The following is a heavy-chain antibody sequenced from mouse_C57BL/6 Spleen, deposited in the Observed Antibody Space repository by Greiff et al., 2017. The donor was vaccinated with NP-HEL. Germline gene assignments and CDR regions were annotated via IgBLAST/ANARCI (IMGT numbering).Heavy chain of an antibody. J-gene: IGHJ4*01. V-gene: IGHV5-9*01. Sequence: EVKVVESGGGLVKPGGSLKLSCAASGFTFSSYTMSWVRQTPEKRLEWVATISGGGGNTYYPDSVKGRVTISRDNAKNTLYLQMSSLRSEDTALYYCARQGNAMDYWGQGTSVTVSS. CDR3: ARQGNAMDY. CDR1: GFTFSSYT. CDR2: ISGGGGNT.